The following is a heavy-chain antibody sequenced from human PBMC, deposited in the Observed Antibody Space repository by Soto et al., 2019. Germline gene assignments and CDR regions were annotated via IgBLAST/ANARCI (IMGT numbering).Heavy chain of an antibody. CDR2: INPQTGGT. CDR3: ARERYQVISDGMDV. D-gene: IGHD2-2*01. CDR1: GYTFTGYY. Sequence: ASVKVSCKASGYTFTGYYIHWVREAPGQGLEWMGWINPQTGGTSYAQKFQGRVTLSRNTSINTAYLELSRLRFDDAAVYFCARERYQVISDGMDVWGQGTTVTVSS. J-gene: IGHJ6*02. V-gene: IGHV1-2*02.